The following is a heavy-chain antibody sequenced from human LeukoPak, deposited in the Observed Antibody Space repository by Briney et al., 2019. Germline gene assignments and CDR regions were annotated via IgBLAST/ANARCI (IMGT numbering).Heavy chain of an antibody. CDR2: FDPEDGET. CDR3: ATGYSGRGLFDY. V-gene: IGHV1-24*01. D-gene: IGHD6-13*01. J-gene: IGHJ4*02. Sequence: ASVKVSCKVSGYTLTELFMHWVRQAPGKGLEWMGGFDPEDGETIYAQKFQGRVTMTEDTSTDTAYMELSSLRSEDTAVYYCATGYSGRGLFDYWGQGTLVTVSS. CDR1: GYTLTELF.